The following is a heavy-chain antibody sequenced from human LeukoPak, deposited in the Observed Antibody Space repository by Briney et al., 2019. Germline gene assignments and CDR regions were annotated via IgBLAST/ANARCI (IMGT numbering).Heavy chain of an antibody. D-gene: IGHD3-3*01. Sequence: RASVKVSCKASGYTFTSYGISWVRQAPGQGLEWMGGIIPIFGTANYAQKFQGRVTITADESTSTAYMELSSLRSEDTAVYYCARSKKHGLRFLAGDAFDIWGQGTMVTVSS. V-gene: IGHV1-69*13. CDR1: GYTFTSYG. CDR2: IIPIFGTA. CDR3: ARSKKHGLRFLAGDAFDI. J-gene: IGHJ3*02.